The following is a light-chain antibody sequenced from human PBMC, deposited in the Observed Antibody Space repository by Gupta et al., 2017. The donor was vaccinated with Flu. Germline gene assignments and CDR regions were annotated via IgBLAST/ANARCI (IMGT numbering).Light chain of an antibody. CDR1: TSDVGAHNY. CDR3: SPYVGGDRLV. CDR2: AVS. Sequence: QSALTQHPSASGSPGQSVTISCTGTTSDVGAHNYVSWYQQYPGNAPNLMIYAVSKRPSAVPARFSGSKSASTASPTVSGLQAEDEADYYCSPYVGGDRLVFGGGTKLTVV. J-gene: IGLJ3*02. V-gene: IGLV2-8*01.